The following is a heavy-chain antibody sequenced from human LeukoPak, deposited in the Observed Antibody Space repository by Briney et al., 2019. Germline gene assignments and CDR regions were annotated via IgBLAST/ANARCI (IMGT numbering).Heavy chain of an antibody. CDR3: ARGSWELRVGFDY. CDR1: GGSISSYY. D-gene: IGHD1-26*01. V-gene: IGHV4-59*01. CDR2: IYYSGST. Sequence: SETLSLTCTVSGGSISSYYWSWIRQSPGKGLEWIGYIYYSGSTKYNPSLKSRVTISVDTSKNQFSLKLSSVTAADTAVYYCARGSWELRVGFDYWGQGTLVTVSS. J-gene: IGHJ4*02.